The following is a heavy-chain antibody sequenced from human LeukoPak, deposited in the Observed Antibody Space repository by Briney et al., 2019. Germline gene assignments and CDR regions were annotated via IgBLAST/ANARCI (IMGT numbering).Heavy chain of an antibody. CDR2: ISGSGGST. J-gene: IGHJ6*03. CDR1: GFTFSSYA. Sequence: GGSLRLSCAASGFTFSSYAMSWVRQVPGKGLEWVSAISGSGGSTYYADSVKGRFTISRDNSKNTLYLQMNSLRAEDTAVYYCVRGAARAYYMDVWGKGTTVTVSS. V-gene: IGHV3-23*01. D-gene: IGHD6-6*01. CDR3: VRGAARAYYMDV.